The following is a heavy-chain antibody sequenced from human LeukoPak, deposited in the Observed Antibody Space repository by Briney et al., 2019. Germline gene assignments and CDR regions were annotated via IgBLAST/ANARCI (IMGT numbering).Heavy chain of an antibody. J-gene: IGHJ4*02. Sequence: SETLSLTCTVSGGSISSSSYYWGWIRQPPGKGLEWIGSIYYSGSTYYNPSLKSRVTISVDTSKNQFSLKLTSVTAADTAVYYCARDTVAVAGTDYWGQGTLVTVSS. CDR2: IYYSGST. CDR1: GGSISSSSYY. V-gene: IGHV4-39*07. D-gene: IGHD6-19*01. CDR3: ARDTVAVAGTDY.